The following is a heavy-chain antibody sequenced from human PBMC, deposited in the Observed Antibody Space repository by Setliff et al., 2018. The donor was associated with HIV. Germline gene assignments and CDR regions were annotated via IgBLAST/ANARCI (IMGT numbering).Heavy chain of an antibody. CDR1: GVTFSSYG. D-gene: IGHD5-18*01. J-gene: IGHJ4*02. V-gene: IGHV1-69*10. CDR3: ARDLRGYNSGLEY. Sequence: GASVKVSCKASGVTFSSYGISWARQAPGQGLEWMGGVIPILGIANYAQKFQGRVTITADKSTSTAYMELSSLRSGDTAVYYCARDLRGYNSGLEYWGQGTLVTVSS. CDR2: VIPILGIA.